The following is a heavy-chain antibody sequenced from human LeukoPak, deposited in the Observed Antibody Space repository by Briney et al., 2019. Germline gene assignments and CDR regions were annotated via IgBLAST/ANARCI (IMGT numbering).Heavy chain of an antibody. CDR1: GFTFSNAW. D-gene: IGHD1-1*01. CDR3: ISGGGTADY. Sequence: PGGSLRLSCAASGFTFSNAWMNWMGWVRQAPGKGREGVGLTKIKTDDGTPDYAALVKGKFTISRDDSKNTVYLEMNSLETEDTAVYYCISGGGTADYWGQGTLVSVSS. CDR2: TKIKTDDGTP. V-gene: IGHV3-15*01. J-gene: IGHJ4*02.